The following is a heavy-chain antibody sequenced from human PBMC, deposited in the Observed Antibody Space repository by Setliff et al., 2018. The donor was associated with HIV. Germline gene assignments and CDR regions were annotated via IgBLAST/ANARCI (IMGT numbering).Heavy chain of an antibody. D-gene: IGHD1-26*01. J-gene: IGHJ4*02. Sequence: GGSLRLSCAASGFTFSNAWMNWVRQAPGKGLEWVGRIRSKVDGGAADYAAPVKGRFTISRDDSKNTLYLQMSSLKTEDTAVYYCTTDLGGSYHGWNYWGQGTLVTVSS. CDR3: TTDLGGSYHGWNY. CDR2: IRSKVDGGAA. CDR1: GFTFSNAW. V-gene: IGHV3-15*05.